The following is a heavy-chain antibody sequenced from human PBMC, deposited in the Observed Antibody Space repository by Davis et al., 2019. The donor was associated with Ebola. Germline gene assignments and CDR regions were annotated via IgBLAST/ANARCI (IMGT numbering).Heavy chain of an antibody. CDR3: ARDLPCGDWYFDL. CDR1: GFTFSSHA. J-gene: IGHJ2*01. Sequence: GESLKISCAASGFTFSSHAMSWVRQAPGKGLEWVSAISGSGGSTYYADSVKGRFTISRDNYKNTLYLQMSSLRAEDTAVYYCARDLPCGDWYFDLWGRGTLVTVSS. D-gene: IGHD3-10*01. CDR2: ISGSGGST. V-gene: IGHV3-23*01.